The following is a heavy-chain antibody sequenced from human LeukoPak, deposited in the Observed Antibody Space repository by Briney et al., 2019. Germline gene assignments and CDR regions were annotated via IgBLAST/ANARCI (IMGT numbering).Heavy chain of an antibody. Sequence: PGGSLRLSCAASGFTFSSYEMNWVRQAPGKGLEWVSYISSSGSTIYYAGSVKGRFTISRDNAKNSLYLQMNSLRAEDTAVYYCARETPTGRAFDIWGQGTMVTVSS. V-gene: IGHV3-48*03. J-gene: IGHJ3*02. CDR2: ISSSGSTI. CDR1: GFTFSSYE. CDR3: ARETPTGRAFDI.